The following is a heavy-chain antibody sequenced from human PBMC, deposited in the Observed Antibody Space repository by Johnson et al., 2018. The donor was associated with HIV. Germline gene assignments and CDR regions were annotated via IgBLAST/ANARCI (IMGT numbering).Heavy chain of an antibody. CDR2: ISYDGSNK. CDR3: AKDRKGSSSWLRSGVAFDI. J-gene: IGHJ3*02. V-gene: IGHV3-30-3*01. CDR1: GFTFSSYA. D-gene: IGHD6-13*01. Sequence: QVQLVESGGGVVQPGRSLRLSCAASGFTFSSYAMHWVRQAPGKGLEWVAVISYDGSNKYYADSVKGRFTISRDNSKNTLYLQMNSLRAEDTAVYYCAKDRKGSSSWLRSGVAFDIWGQGTGVTISS.